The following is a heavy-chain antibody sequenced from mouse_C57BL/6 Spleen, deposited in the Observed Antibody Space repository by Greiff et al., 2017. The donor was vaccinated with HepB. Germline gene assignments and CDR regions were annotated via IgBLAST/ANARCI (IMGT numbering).Heavy chain of an antibody. CDR2: IDPETGGT. CDR1: GYTFTDYE. V-gene: IGHV1-15*01. J-gene: IGHJ3*01. CDR3: TRSIGGAWFAY. Sequence: VQLQESGAELVRPGASVTLSCKASGYTFTDYEMHWVKQTPVHGLEWIGAIDPETGGTAYNQKFKGKAILTADKSSSTAYMELRSLTSEDSAVYYCTRSIGGAWFAYWGQGTLVTVSA. D-gene: IGHD2-14*01.